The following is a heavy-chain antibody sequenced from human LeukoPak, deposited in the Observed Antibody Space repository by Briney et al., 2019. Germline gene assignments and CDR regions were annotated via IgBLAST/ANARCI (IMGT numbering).Heavy chain of an antibody. J-gene: IGHJ5*02. Sequence: SETLSLTCAVSGGSISSGGYSWSWIRQPPGKGLEWIGYIYHSGSTYYNPSLKSRVTISVDRSKNQFSLKLSSVTAADTAVYYCARGGYFNWFDPWGQGTLVTVSS. D-gene: IGHD3-9*01. V-gene: IGHV4-30-2*01. CDR3: ARGGYFNWFDP. CDR2: IYHSGST. CDR1: GGSISSGGYS.